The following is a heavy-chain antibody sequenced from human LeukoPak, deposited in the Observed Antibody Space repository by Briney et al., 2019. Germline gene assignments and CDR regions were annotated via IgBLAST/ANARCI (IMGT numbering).Heavy chain of an antibody. CDR3: VQEGPRGLAFDI. Sequence: GGSLRLSCEASGVTFSSYVMGWVRQAPGKGPEWVSGISGSSGGTYYADSVKGRFAISRDNSKNTLYLQMNSLRAEDTAVYYCVQEGPRGLAFDIWGQGAKVTVSS. CDR1: GVTFSSYV. J-gene: IGHJ3*02. CDR2: ISGSSGGT. V-gene: IGHV3-23*01.